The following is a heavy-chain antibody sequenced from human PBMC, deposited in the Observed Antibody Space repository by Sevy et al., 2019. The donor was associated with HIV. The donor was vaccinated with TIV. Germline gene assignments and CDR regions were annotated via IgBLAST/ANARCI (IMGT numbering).Heavy chain of an antibody. J-gene: IGHJ3*01. D-gene: IGHD3-9*01. CDR2: ISSSSSYI. CDR1: GFTFSSYS. Sequence: GGSLRLSCAASGFTFSSYSMNWVRQAPGKGLEWVSSISSSSSYIYYADSVKGRFTISRDNAKNSLYLQMNSLRAEDTAVYYCARDPLYILTGKDAFDLWGQGTMVTVSS. V-gene: IGHV3-21*01. CDR3: ARDPLYILTGKDAFDL.